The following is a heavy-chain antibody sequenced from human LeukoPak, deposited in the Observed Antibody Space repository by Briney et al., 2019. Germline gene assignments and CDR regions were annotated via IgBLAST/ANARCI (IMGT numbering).Heavy chain of an antibody. CDR3: ARAKARNIDTNDYDFWSGMTKMDV. Sequence: GGSLRLSCAASGFTVSSNYMSWVRQAPGKGLEWVAVISYDGSNKYYADSVKGRFTISRDNSKNTLYLQMNSLRAEDTAVYYCARAKARNIDTNDYDFWSGMTKMDVWGKGTTVTVSS. CDR2: ISYDGSNK. CDR1: GFTVSSNY. J-gene: IGHJ6*04. V-gene: IGHV3-30-3*01. D-gene: IGHD3-3*01.